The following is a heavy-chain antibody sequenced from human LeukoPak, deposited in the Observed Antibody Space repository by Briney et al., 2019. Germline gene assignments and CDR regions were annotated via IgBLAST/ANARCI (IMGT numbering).Heavy chain of an antibody. CDR3: AKDIKAMASDAFDI. V-gene: IGHV3-9*03. Sequence: PGGSLRLSCAASGFTFSSYGMHWVRQATGKGLEWVSGISWNSGSIDYADSVKGRFTISRDNAKNSLYLQMNSLRAEDMALYYCAKDIKAMASDAFDIWGQGTMVTVSS. CDR1: GFTFSSYG. D-gene: IGHD5-18*01. CDR2: ISWNSGSI. J-gene: IGHJ3*02.